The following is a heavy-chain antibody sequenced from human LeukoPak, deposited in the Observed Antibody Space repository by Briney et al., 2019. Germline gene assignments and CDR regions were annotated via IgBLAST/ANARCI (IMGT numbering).Heavy chain of an antibody. J-gene: IGHJ4*02. Sequence: ASVKVSCKASGYTFTAFYMHWVRQAPGQGLEWMGWISAYNGNTNYAQKLQGRVTMTTDTSTSTAYMELRSLRSDDTAVYYCARDRRAYGSGSSPFDYWGQGTLVTVSS. CDR2: ISAYNGNT. CDR3: ARDRRAYGSGSSPFDY. V-gene: IGHV1-18*04. CDR1: GYTFTAFY. D-gene: IGHD3-10*01.